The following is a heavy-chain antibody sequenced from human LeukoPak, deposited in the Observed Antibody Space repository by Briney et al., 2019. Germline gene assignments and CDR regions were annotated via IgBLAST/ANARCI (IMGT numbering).Heavy chain of an antibody. Sequence: ASVKVSCKASGYTFTSYGISWVRQAPGQGLEWMGWISAYNGNTNYAQKLQGRVTMTTDTSTGTAYMELRSLRSDDTAVYYCAREDIVATLRHAVYYYYGMDVWGQGTTVTVSS. J-gene: IGHJ6*02. CDR2: ISAYNGNT. CDR3: AREDIVATLRHAVYYYYGMDV. CDR1: GYTFTSYG. D-gene: IGHD5-12*01. V-gene: IGHV1-18*01.